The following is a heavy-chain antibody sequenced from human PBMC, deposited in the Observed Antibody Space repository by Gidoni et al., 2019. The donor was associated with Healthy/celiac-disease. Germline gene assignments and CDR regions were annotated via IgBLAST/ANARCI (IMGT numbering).Heavy chain of an antibody. J-gene: IGHJ4*02. D-gene: IGHD6-13*01. Sequence: EVQLLESGGGLVQPGGSLRLSCAASGFPFSSYAMSWVRQAPGKGLEWVSAISGSGGSTYYADSVKGRFTISRDNSKNTLYLQLNSLRAEDTAVYYCAKVSRAAGLNDYWGQGTLVTVSS. V-gene: IGHV3-23*01. CDR3: AKVSRAAGLNDY. CDR2: ISGSGGST. CDR1: GFPFSSYA.